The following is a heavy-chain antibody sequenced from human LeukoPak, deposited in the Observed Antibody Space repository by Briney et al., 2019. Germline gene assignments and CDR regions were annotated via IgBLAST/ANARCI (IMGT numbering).Heavy chain of an antibody. CDR2: IDQDGSQE. CDR1: GFTFSDYW. D-gene: IGHD5-12*01. J-gene: IGHJ4*02. V-gene: IGHV3-7*01. CDR3: VRDGGVSGYDLLDY. Sequence: GGSLRVSCADPGFTFSDYWMTWGREAPGKGLGWVAHIDQDGSQEPYMDSVKARFTISRDNAKNSLSLQMNSLRAEDTAVYYCVRDGGVSGYDLLDYWGQGTLVTVSS.